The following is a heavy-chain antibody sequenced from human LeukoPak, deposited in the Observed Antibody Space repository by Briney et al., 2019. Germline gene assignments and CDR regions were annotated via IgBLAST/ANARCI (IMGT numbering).Heavy chain of an antibody. Sequence: GGSLRLSCAASGFTLSRYQMNWVRQATGKGLEWVSSISSGCMWIHYADSLKARFTISRDNAKNSLYLQMKSLRVEDTAVYNCARDAGGKTQREGWFDPWGQGTLVTVSS. CDR1: GFTLSRYQ. CDR3: ARDAGGKTQREGWFDP. J-gene: IGHJ5*02. D-gene: IGHD1-1*01. V-gene: IGHV3-21*01. CDR2: ISSGCMWI.